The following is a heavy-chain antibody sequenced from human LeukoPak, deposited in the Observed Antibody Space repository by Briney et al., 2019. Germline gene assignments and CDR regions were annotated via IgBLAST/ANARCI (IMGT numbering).Heavy chain of an antibody. J-gene: IGHJ4*02. Sequence: PSETLSLTCTVSGGSISSSSYYWGWLRQPPGKGLEWIGSTYYSGSTDYHPSLKSRVTISVDTTKNQFSLKLSSVTAADTAVYYCATPGYTYGLFDYWGQGTLVTVSS. CDR3: ATPGYTYGLFDY. D-gene: IGHD5-18*01. V-gene: IGHV4-39*01. CDR1: GGSISSSSYY. CDR2: TYYSGST.